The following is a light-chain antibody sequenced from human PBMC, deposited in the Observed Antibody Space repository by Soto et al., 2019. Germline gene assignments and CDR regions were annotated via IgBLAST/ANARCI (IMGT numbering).Light chain of an antibody. CDR3: QQYNNWPRT. CDR2: GAS. V-gene: IGKV3-15*01. J-gene: IGKJ1*01. Sequence: VLTKYQGTLSLSPGERATLSCRASQSVSSNLAWYQQKPGQAPRLLIYGASTRATGIPARFSGSGSGTEFTLTISSLQSEDFAVYYCQQYNNWPRTFGQGTKVDIK. CDR1: QSVSSN.